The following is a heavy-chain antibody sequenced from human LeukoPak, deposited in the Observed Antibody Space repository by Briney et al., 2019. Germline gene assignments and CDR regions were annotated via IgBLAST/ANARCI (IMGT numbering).Heavy chain of an antibody. D-gene: IGHD6-19*01. V-gene: IGHV3-9*01. CDR3: AKDNRRHYTSGPNPDSLH. Sequence: GGALRLSCEGSGCIFNNYSMHWVRQPPGKGLEWVSGISWNRGSIDYADSVKARFTIPMHTAKSSLYLQMNSLRVEDTAFYYCAKDNRRHYTSGPNPDSLHWGQGALVTVSS. CDR2: ISWNRGSI. CDR1: GCIFNNYS. J-gene: IGHJ4*02.